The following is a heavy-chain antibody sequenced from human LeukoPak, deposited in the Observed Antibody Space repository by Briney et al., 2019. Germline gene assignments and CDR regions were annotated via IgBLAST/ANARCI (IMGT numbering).Heavy chain of an antibody. V-gene: IGHV3-30*02. D-gene: IGHD4-17*01. J-gene: IGHJ4*02. Sequence: GGSLRLSCAASGFTFSSYGMHWVRQAPGKGLEWVAFIRYDGSNKYYADSVKGRFTISRDNSKNTLYLQMNSLRAEDTAVYYCARDYGALFDYWGQGTLVTVSS. CDR1: GFTFSSYG. CDR2: IRYDGSNK. CDR3: ARDYGALFDY.